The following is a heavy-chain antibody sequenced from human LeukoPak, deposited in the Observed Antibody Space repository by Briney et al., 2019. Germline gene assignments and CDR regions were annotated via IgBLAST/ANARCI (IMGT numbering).Heavy chain of an antibody. V-gene: IGHV1-69*13. J-gene: IGHJ4*02. CDR3: ARVGINCGGDCYIFDY. D-gene: IGHD2-21*02. CDR2: IIPIFGTA. Sequence: SVKVSCKASGGTFSSYAISWVRQAPGQGLEWMGGIIPIFGTASYAQKFQGRVTITADESTSTAYMELSSLRSEDTAVYYCARVGINCGGDCYIFDYWGQGTLVTVSS. CDR1: GGTFSSYA.